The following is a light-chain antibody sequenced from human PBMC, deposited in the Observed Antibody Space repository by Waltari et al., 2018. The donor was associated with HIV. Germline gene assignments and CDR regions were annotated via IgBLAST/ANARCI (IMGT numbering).Light chain of an antibody. CDR2: EYS. V-gene: IGLV3-21*02. Sequence: SYVLTQPASVSVAPGPTANVTCGRDNIESKNVNWYQQKAGKAPILVLYEYSDRPSGIPERFSGFNFGNTATLTSSRVEAGDEADYYCHVGENSIDEYVFGTGTKVTV. CDR1: NIESKN. CDR3: HVGENSIDEYV. J-gene: IGLJ1*01.